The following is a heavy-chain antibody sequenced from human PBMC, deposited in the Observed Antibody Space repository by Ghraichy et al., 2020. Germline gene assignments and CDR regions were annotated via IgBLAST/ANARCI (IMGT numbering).Heavy chain of an antibody. CDR1: GFTFSSYA. CDR3: AKDQLGGYYDSSGYY. CDR2: ISGSGGST. Sequence: GGSLRLSCAASGFTFSSYAMSWVRQAPGKWLEWVSAISGSGGSTYYADSVKGRFTISRDNSKNTLYLQMNSLRAEDTAVYYCAKDQLGGYYDSSGYYWGQGTLVTVSS. D-gene: IGHD3-22*01. V-gene: IGHV3-23*01. J-gene: IGHJ4*02.